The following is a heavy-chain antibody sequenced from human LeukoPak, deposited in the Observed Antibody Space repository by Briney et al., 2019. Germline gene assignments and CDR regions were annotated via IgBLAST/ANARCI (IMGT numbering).Heavy chain of an antibody. V-gene: IGHV3-30*04. CDR2: ISYDGSNK. J-gene: IGHJ4*02. D-gene: IGHD5-24*01. CDR1: GFTFSSYA. Sequence: SGGSLRLSCAASGFTFSSYAMHWVRQAPGKGLEWVAVISYDGSNKYYADSVKGRFTISRDNSKNTLYLQMNSLRAEDTAVYYCARERDSLDYWGQGTLVTVSS. CDR3: ARERDSLDY.